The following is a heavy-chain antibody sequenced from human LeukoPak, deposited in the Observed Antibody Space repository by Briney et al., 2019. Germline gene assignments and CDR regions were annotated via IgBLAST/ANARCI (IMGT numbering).Heavy chain of an antibody. J-gene: IGHJ5*02. CDR2: IYYSGST. D-gene: IGHD3-3*01. V-gene: IGHV4-39*07. Sequence: SETLSLTCTVSGGSISSSSYYWGWIRQPPGKGLEWIGSIYYSGSTYYNPSLKSRVTISVDTSKNQFSLKLSSVTAADTAVYYCARAVYDFWSGSKETREGINWFDPWGQGTLVTVSS. CDR3: ARAVYDFWSGSKETREGINWFDP. CDR1: GGSISSSSYY.